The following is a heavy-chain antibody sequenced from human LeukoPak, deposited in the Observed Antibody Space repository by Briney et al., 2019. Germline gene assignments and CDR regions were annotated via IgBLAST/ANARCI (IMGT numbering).Heavy chain of an antibody. Sequence: PGGSLTLSRPAAWFTVNNNYVSWVRQAPGKGLEWLSVMYSGGSKYYADSVKGRFTISRDNSKNALFLQMNSLRVEDTAVYYCARDYVSSGWYVVFDYWGQGTLVTVSS. CDR2: MYSGGSK. J-gene: IGHJ4*02. CDR1: WFTVNNNY. D-gene: IGHD6-19*01. CDR3: ARDYVSSGWYVVFDY. V-gene: IGHV3-53*01.